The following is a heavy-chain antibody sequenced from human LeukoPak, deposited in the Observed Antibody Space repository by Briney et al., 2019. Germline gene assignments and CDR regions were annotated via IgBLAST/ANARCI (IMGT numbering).Heavy chain of an antibody. D-gene: IGHD3-22*01. CDR1: GELVSTNSAA. CDR2: TYYRSKWHN. Sequence: PSPTLSLTCAISGELVSTNSAAWNWIRQSPSRGLEWLGRTYYRSKWHNDYAVSVKSRITINADTSKNQFSLQVDSVTPEDTAVYYCASSLGSFYYDSFGSRQGDGLDIWGQGTMVTVSS. J-gene: IGHJ3*02. V-gene: IGHV6-1*01. CDR3: ASSLGSFYYDSFGSRQGDGLDI.